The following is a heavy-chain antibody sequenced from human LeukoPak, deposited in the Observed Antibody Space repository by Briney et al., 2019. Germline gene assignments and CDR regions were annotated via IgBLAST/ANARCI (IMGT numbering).Heavy chain of an antibody. CDR1: GFTFSSYA. D-gene: IGHD1-26*01. Sequence: GGSLRLSCAASGFTFSSYAMSWIRQAPGKGLEWDSAISGSGGSTYYADSVKGRFTISRDNSKNTLYLQMNSLRAEDTAVYYCASQWELHKFDYWGQGTLVTVSS. CDR3: ASQWELHKFDY. CDR2: ISGSGGST. J-gene: IGHJ4*02. V-gene: IGHV3-23*01.